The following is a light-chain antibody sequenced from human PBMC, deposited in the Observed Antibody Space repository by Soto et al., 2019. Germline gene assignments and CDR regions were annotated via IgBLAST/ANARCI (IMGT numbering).Light chain of an antibody. V-gene: IGKV1-33*01. CDR2: DAS. CDR1: QAINNY. Sequence: DIQMTQSPSSLSASVGDGVTITCQASQAINNYLNWYQQKPGKPPKLLIYDASNLEAGVPSRFSGGGSGTDFTFSITSLQPEDVATYYCQQYESLPPLFGPGTTVQIK. CDR3: QQYESLPPL. J-gene: IGKJ3*01.